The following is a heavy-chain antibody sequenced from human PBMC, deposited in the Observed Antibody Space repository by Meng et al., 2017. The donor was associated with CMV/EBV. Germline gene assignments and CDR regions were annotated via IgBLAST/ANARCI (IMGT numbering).Heavy chain of an antibody. CDR3: ARLGCSSTSCSRGWFDP. J-gene: IGHJ5*02. Sequence: RSISRSNWWSWVRQPPGKGLEWIGEIYHSGSTNYNPSLKSRVTISVDKSKNQFSLKLSSVTAADTAVYYCARLGCSSTSCSRGWFDPWGQGTLVTVSS. D-gene: IGHD2-2*01. CDR1: RSISRSNW. V-gene: IGHV4-4*02. CDR2: IYHSGST.